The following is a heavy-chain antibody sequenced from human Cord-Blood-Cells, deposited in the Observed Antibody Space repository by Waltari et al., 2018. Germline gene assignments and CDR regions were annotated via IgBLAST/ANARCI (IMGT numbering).Heavy chain of an antibody. CDR2: IYYSGST. D-gene: IGHD2-15*01. V-gene: IGHV4-39*07. CDR1: GGSISSSSYY. Sequence: QLQLQESGPGLVKPSETLSLTCTVSGGSISSSSYYWGWIRQPPGKGLEWIGSIYYSGSTYYNPSLKSRVTISVDTSKNQFALKLSSVTAADTAVYYCARVVAATPAFDIWGQGTMVTVSS. CDR3: ARVVAATPAFDI. J-gene: IGHJ3*02.